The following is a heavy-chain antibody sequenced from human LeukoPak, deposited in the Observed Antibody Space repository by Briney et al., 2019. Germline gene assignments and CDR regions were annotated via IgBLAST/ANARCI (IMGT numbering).Heavy chain of an antibody. CDR2: ISAYNGNT. CDR3: ARAKYSSGGGHFWTYYFDY. D-gene: IGHD6-19*01. CDR1: GYTFTSYG. Sequence: GASVKVSCKASGYTFTSYGISWVRQAPGQGLEWMGWISAYNGNTNYAQKLQGRVTMTTDTSTSTAYMELRSLRSDDTAMYYCARAKYSSGGGHFWTYYFDYWGQGTLVTVSS. J-gene: IGHJ4*02. V-gene: IGHV1-18*01.